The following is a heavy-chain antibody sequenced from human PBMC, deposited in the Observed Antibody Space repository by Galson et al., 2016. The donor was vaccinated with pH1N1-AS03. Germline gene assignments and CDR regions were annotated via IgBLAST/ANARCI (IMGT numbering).Heavy chain of an antibody. J-gene: IGHJ3*02. CDR3: ARARGGVYNCDAFDI. D-gene: IGHD1-1*01. CDR1: GYTFTGYY. V-gene: IGHV1-2*04. CDR2: INPKTGGT. Sequence: SVKVSCKASGYTFTGYYVHWLRQAPGQGLEWMGWINPKTGGTESAQKFQGWVSMTSDTSIRTVYMDLRMLTSVDTAVYYCARARGGVYNCDAFDIWGQGTVVSVSS.